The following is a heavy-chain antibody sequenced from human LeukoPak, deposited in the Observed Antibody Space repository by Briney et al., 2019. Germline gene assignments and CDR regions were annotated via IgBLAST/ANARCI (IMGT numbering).Heavy chain of an antibody. J-gene: IGHJ4*02. D-gene: IGHD1-26*01. CDR1: GFTFSDYY. Sequence: GGSLRLSCAASGFTFSDYYMSWIRQAPGKGLEWVSYISSSGSTIYYADSVKGRFTISRDNAKNSLYLQMNSLRAEDTAVYYCARDIGVGATTGVRGYYWGQGTLVTVSS. CDR3: ARDIGVGATTGVRGYY. CDR2: ISSSGSTI. V-gene: IGHV3-11*01.